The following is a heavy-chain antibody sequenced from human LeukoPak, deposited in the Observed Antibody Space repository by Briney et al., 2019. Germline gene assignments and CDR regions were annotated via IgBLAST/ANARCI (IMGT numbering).Heavy chain of an antibody. CDR2: ISAYNGNT. V-gene: IGHV1-18*01. CDR1: GYTFTSYG. CDR3: AREAQVTIFGVVIYYDYYGMDV. J-gene: IGHJ6*02. D-gene: IGHD3-3*01. Sequence: ASVKVSCKASGYTFTSYGISWVRQAPGQGLEWMGWISAYNGNTNYAQKLQGRVTMTTDTSTSTAYMELRSLRSDDTAVYYCAREAQVTIFGVVIYYDYYGMDVWGQGTAVTVSS.